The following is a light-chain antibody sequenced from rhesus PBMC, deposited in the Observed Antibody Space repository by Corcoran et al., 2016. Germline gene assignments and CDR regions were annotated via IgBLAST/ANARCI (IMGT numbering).Light chain of an antibody. CDR1: QSLLDSEDGNTY. CDR3: MQALEFPYS. V-gene: IGKV2-104*01. J-gene: IGKJ2*01. Sequence: DIVMTQTPLSLPVTLGEPASISCRSSQSLLDSEDGNTYLEWYLQKPGQSPRLLIYEVSNRASGVPERCSGSGSDTDFTLKISRVEAEDVGVYYCMQALEFPYSFGQGTKVEIK. CDR2: EVS.